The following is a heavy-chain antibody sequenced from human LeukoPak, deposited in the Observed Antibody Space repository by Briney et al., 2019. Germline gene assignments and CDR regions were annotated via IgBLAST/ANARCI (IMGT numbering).Heavy chain of an antibody. V-gene: IGHV3-33*01. CDR2: IWYDGTNK. D-gene: IGHD5-12*01. Sequence: PGGSLRLSCAASGFTFSSYGMNWVRQAPGKGLEWVAIIWYDGTNKYYADPVKGRFTISRDNSKNTVYLQMNSLRAEDTAVYYCARHRFSGYVYFGYWGQGTLVTVSS. J-gene: IGHJ4*02. CDR3: ARHRFSGYVYFGY. CDR1: GFTFSSYG.